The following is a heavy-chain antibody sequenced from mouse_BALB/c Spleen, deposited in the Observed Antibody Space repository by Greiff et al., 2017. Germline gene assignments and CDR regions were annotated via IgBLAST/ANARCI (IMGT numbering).Heavy chain of an antibody. CDR2: IRLKSNNYAT. Sequence: EVKLMESGGGLVQPGGSMKLSCVASRFTFSNYWMNWVRQSPEKGLEWVAEIRLKSNNYATHFAESVKGRFTISRDDSKSSVYLQMNNLRAEDTGIYYCTRRYDGDWYFDVWGAGTTVTVSS. CDR3: TRRYDGDWYFDV. J-gene: IGHJ1*01. V-gene: IGHV6-6*02. CDR1: RFTFSNYW. D-gene: IGHD2-14*01.